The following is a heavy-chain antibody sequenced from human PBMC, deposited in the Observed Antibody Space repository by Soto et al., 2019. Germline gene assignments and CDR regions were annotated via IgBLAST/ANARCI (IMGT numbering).Heavy chain of an antibody. J-gene: IGHJ4*02. V-gene: IGHV1-18*01. CDR2: ISAHNGNT. Sequence: QVHLVQSGAEVKKPGASVKVSCKGSGYGFTTYGITWVRQAPGQGLEWMAWISAHNGNTNYAQKLQGRVTVTRDTSTSXXXXXXXXXXXXXXXXXXXXXXRYGDYWGQGALVTVXS. CDR3: XXXRYGDY. D-gene: IGHD1-1*01. CDR1: GYGFTTYG.